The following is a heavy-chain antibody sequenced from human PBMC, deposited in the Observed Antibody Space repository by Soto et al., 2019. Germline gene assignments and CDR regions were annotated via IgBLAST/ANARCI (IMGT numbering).Heavy chain of an antibody. CDR3: AAYVIGYSSSSRDYYYYYYMDV. CDR1: GFTFTSSA. V-gene: IGHV1-58*02. CDR2: IVVGSGNT. J-gene: IGHJ6*03. Sequence: SVKVSCKASGFTFTSSAMQWVRQARGQRLEWIGWIVVGSGNTNYAQKFQERVTITRDMSTSTAYMELSSLRSEDTAVYYCAAYVIGYSSSSRDYYYYYYMDVWGKGTTVTVSS. D-gene: IGHD6-6*01.